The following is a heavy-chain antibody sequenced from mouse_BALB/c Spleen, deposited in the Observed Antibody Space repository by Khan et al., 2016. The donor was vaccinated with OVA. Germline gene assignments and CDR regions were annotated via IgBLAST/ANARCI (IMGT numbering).Heavy chain of an antibody. CDR3: ARGDGYYAYFDY. V-gene: IGHV1-81*01. J-gene: IGHJ2*01. Sequence: QVQLQQSGPELVKPGASVKMSCKASGYTFTYYVITWVKQRTGQGLEWIGEIYPGSDNAYYNERFKGKATLTADKSSNTTHMQLSSLTSEESAVFFCARGDGYYAYFDYWGQGTTLTVSS. CDR1: GYTFTYYV. D-gene: IGHD2-3*01. CDR2: IYPGSDNA.